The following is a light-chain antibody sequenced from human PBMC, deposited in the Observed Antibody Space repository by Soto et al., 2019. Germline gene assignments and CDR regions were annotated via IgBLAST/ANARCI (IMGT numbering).Light chain of an antibody. CDR2: GAS. V-gene: IGKV3-20*01. CDR1: QSVSSSY. CDR3: QQYGSSRWT. Sequence: EIVLTQSPGTLSLSPGERATLSCRASQSVSSSYLAWYQQKPGQAPRLLIYGASSRATGIPDRFGGSGSGTDFTLTISRPEPEDFAVYYCQQYGSSRWTFGQGTKVDIK. J-gene: IGKJ1*01.